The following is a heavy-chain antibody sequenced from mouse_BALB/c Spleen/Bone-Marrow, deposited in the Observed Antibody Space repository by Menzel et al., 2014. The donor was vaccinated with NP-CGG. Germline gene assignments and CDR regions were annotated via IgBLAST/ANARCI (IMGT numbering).Heavy chain of an antibody. CDR3: AKRGNYGYFDY. CDR1: GFSLTSYG. V-gene: IGHV2-5-1*01. J-gene: IGHJ2*01. D-gene: IGHD2-1*01. Sequence: VKLMESGPSLVRPSQSLSITCTVSGFSLTSYGVHWVRQSPGKGLEWLGVIWRGGSTDYNAAFMSRLSITKDNSKSQVFFKMNSLQADDTAIYYCAKRGNYGYFDYWGQGTTLTVSS. CDR2: IWRGGST.